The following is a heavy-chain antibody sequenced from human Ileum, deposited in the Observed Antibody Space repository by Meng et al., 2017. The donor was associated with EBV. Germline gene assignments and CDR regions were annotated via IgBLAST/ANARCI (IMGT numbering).Heavy chain of an antibody. J-gene: IGHJ4*02. Sequence: QVHLVESGGGLVKPGGSLRLSCAASGFTLSDHYMRGIRQAAGKGLEWVSHADSVKGRFTISRDNSKNTLYLQMNSLRAEDTAVYYCAKGNTVITPLDFWGQGSLVTVSS. CDR3: AKGNTVITPLDF. D-gene: IGHD4-23*01. CDR1: GFTLSDHY. V-gene: IGHV3-11*05.